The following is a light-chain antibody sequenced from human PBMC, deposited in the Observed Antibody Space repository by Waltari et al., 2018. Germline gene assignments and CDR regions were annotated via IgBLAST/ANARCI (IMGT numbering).Light chain of an antibody. Sequence: QSGLTQTASVSGSPGQSITISCVGTNSDVGTYKLVSWFQQYPGKGHKLVMYEGPKRPSGVSKRFSCSESGNTASLTISGLQAEDEADYYCCSYAGSSTWVFGGGTKLTVL. CDR3: CSYAGSSTWV. CDR2: EGP. CDR1: NSDVGTYKL. V-gene: IGLV2-23*01. J-gene: IGLJ3*02.